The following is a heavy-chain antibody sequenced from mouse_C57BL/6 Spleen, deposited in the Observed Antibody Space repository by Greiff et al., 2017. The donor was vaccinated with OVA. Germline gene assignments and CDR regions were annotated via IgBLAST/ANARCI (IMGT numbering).Heavy chain of an antibody. CDR3: TTLPDYYGSLDY. CDR2: ISSGGDYI. V-gene: IGHV5-9-1*02. D-gene: IGHD1-1*01. CDR1: GFTFSSYA. J-gene: IGHJ2*01. Sequence: EVKLQESGEGLVKPGGSLKLSCAASGFTFSSYAMSWVRQTPEKRLEWVAYISSGGDYIYYADTVKGRFTISRDNARNTLYLQMSSLKSEDTAMYYCTTLPDYYGSLDYWGQGTTLTVSS.